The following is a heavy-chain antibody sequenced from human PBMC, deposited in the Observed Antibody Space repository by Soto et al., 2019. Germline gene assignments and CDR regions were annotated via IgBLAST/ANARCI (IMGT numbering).Heavy chain of an antibody. Sequence: QVQLQESGPGLVRPSGTVSLTCAVSGVSISSDNWWSWVRQPPGKALEWIGEIHHSGSTNYNPSLKSRVTMSVVPSKDLFSLTLNSVTAADTAIYYCARDQGSHPGDWGQGTLVSVSS. D-gene: IGHD6-13*01. V-gene: IGHV4-4*02. J-gene: IGHJ4*02. CDR1: GVSISSDNW. CDR2: IHHSGST. CDR3: ARDQGSHPGD.